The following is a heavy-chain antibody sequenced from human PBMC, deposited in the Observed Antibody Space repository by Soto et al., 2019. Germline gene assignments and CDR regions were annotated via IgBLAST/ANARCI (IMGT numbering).Heavy chain of an antibody. J-gene: IGHJ5*02. CDR1: GFTFSSYS. Sequence: GGSLRLSCAASGFTFSSYSMNWVRQAPGKGLEWVSYISSSSSTIYYADSVKGRFTISRDNAKNSLYLQMNSLRAEDTAVYYCARSDFWSGSSWFDPWGQGTLVTVSS. V-gene: IGHV3-48*01. CDR3: ARSDFWSGSSWFDP. CDR2: ISSSSSTI. D-gene: IGHD3-3*01.